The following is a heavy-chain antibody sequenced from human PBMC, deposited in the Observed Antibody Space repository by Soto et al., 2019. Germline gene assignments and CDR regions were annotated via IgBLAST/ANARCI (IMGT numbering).Heavy chain of an antibody. D-gene: IGHD3-3*01. V-gene: IGHV2-5*02. Sequence: QITLKESGPTLVKPTQTLTLTCTFSGFSLSTSGVGVGWIRQPPGKALEWLALIYWDDDKRHSPSLKSRLTLTQGTANNQVVLTVTNMEPVDTATYYWAHRLGQYDFCWGYFCMDVLGQGTTVTVSS. CDR1: GFSLSTSGVG. CDR3: AHRLGQYDFCWGYFCMDV. J-gene: IGHJ6*02. CDR2: IYWDDDK.